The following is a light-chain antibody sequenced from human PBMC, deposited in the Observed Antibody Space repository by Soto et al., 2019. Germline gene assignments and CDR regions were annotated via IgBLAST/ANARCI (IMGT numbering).Light chain of an antibody. Sequence: DIQMTQSPSTLSASVGDRVTIACRASQTVSKFVNWYQQKPGKVPTLLIFTTSTLHSGVPSRFNGGGSGTEFTLTINGLQPEDFATYYCQQTYTLPRTFAQGTKVDIK. V-gene: IGKV1-39*01. J-gene: IGKJ1*01. CDR2: TTS. CDR3: QQTYTLPRT. CDR1: QTVSKF.